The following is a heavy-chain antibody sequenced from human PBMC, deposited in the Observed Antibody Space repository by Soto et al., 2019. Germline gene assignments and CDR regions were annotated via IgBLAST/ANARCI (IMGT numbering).Heavy chain of an antibody. D-gene: IGHD6-19*01. V-gene: IGHV3-23*01. J-gene: IGHJ4*02. Sequence: EIDLLESGGGLVQPGGSLRLSCAASGFTFTTYAMGWARQAPGKGLEWVSSISGSGAGTFYADSVKGRFTISRDNAKKMVYLQMNGLRADDTAVYYCAKEALTVAGNNFDSWGQGTLVTVSS. CDR1: GFTFTTYA. CDR3: AKEALTVAGNNFDS. CDR2: ISGSGAGT.